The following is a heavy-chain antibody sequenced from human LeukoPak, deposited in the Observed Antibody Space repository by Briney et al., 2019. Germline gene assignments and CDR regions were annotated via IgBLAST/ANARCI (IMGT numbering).Heavy chain of an antibody. J-gene: IGHJ4*02. D-gene: IGHD3-16*01. CDR3: ARVHAYDYALDY. V-gene: IGHV3-23*01. CDR1: GFTFSSYA. CDR2: ISGSGGST. Sequence: GGSLRLSCAASGFTFSSYAMSWVRQAPGKGLEWVSAISGSGGSTYYADSVKGRFTISRDNSKNTLYLQMNSLRAEDTAVYYCARVHAYDYALDYWGQGTLVTVSS.